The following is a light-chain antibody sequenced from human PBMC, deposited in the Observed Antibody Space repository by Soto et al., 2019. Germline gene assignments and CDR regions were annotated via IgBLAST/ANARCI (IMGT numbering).Light chain of an antibody. CDR2: DVN. CDR1: SSDVGGYNY. V-gene: IGLV2-11*01. Sequence: QSVLTQPRSVSGSPGQSVTISCTGTSSDVGGYNYVSWYHNQPGKAPKLMIYDVNKRPSGVPDRFSGSKSGNTASLTISGLQAEDEAEYYCCSYAGPNVFGTGTKVTVL. CDR3: CSYAGPNV. J-gene: IGLJ1*01.